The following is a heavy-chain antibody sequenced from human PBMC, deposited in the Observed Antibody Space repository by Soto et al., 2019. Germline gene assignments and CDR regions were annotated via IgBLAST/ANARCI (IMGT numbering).Heavy chain of an antibody. Sequence: EVQLVESGGGLVQPGGPLRLSCAASGFSFNTYEMNWVRQAPGKGLEWVSYISTSGSTIYYAYSVKGRFTISRDNGKNSLYLQMNSLRAEDTAVYYCAYGGSCDYWGQGTQVTVSS. V-gene: IGHV3-48*03. CDR2: ISTSGSTI. CDR3: AYGGSCDY. CDR1: GFSFNTYE. D-gene: IGHD1-26*01. J-gene: IGHJ4*02.